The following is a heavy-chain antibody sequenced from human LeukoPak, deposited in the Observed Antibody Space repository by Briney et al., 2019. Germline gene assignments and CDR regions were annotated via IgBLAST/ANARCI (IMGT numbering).Heavy chain of an antibody. D-gene: IGHD5-18*01. Sequence: GGSLRLSCAASGFTFSSYWMSWVRQAPGKGLEWVANMDQDGTEKNYVDSVKGRFTIFRDNAKNLLYVQMNSLRAEDTAVYYCARDRGYSTFDIWGQGTIVTVSS. CDR3: ARDRGYSTFDI. CDR2: MDQDGTEK. CDR1: GFTFSSYW. V-gene: IGHV3-7*05. J-gene: IGHJ3*02.